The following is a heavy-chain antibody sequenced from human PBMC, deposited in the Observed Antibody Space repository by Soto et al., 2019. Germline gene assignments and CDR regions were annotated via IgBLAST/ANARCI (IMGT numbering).Heavy chain of an antibody. V-gene: IGHV4-4*02. CDR1: GGSISSSNW. J-gene: IGHJ6*02. Sequence: SETLSLTCAVSGGSISSSNWWSWVRQPPGKGLEWIGEIYHSGSTNYNPSLQSRVTISVDKSKNQFSLKLGSVTAADTAVYYCARDLGYSSSWYYEYGMDVWGQGTTVTVSS. CDR3: ARDLGYSSSWYYEYGMDV. D-gene: IGHD6-13*01. CDR2: IYHSGST.